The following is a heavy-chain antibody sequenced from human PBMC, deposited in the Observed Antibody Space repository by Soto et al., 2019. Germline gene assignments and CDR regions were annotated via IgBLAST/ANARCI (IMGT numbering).Heavy chain of an antibody. CDR2: MNPNSGNT. D-gene: IGHD1-1*01. CDR3: ARGAEYNWNDGPYYYGMDV. CDR1: GYTFTSYD. Sequence: ASVKVSCKASGYTFTSYDINWVRQATGQGLEWMGWMNPNSGNTGYAQKFQGRVTMTRNTSISTAYMELSSLRSEDTAVYYCARGAEYNWNDGPYYYGMDVWGQGTTVTVSS. J-gene: IGHJ6*02. V-gene: IGHV1-8*01.